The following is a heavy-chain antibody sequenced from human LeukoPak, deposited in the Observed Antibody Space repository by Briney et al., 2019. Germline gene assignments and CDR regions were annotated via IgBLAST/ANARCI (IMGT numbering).Heavy chain of an antibody. D-gene: IGHD2-21*01. CDR3: ARVVDSTRAFHV. J-gene: IGHJ3*01. Sequence: GGSLRLSCAASGFTVSNNFMSWVRQAPGQGLEWVSLISGGGGTYYAASVKGRFTISRGNSENSQYLQMNSLRPEDTAAYYCARVVDSTRAFHVWGQGTLVIVS. V-gene: IGHV3-66*01. CDR2: ISGGGGT. CDR1: GFTVSNNF.